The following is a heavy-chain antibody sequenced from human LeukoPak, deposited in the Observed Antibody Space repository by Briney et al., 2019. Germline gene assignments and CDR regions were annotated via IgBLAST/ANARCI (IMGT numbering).Heavy chain of an antibody. CDR2: INPNSGGT. CDR3: ARDYSGSDAFDI. D-gene: IGHD3-10*01. Sequence: ASVKVSCKASGYTFTGYYMHWVRQAPGQGLEWMGWINPNSGGTNYTQKFQGRVTMTRDTSISTAYMELSKLRSDDTAVYYCARDYSGSDAFDIWGQGTMVTVSS. J-gene: IGHJ3*02. V-gene: IGHV1-2*02. CDR1: GYTFTGYY.